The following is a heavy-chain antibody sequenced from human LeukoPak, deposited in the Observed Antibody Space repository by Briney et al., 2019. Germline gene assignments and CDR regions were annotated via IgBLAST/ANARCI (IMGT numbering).Heavy chain of an antibody. V-gene: IGHV3-30*02. CDR3: AKDLRTGRQVYFDY. J-gene: IGHJ4*02. Sequence: GGPLTLLCAASGFTFRSYGMLWVRQAPGKGLEGVAFILYDGRNKYYADSVKGRFTISRDNSKNTLYLQMTSVRGEDTAVYYCAKDLRTGRQVYFDYWGQGTLVTVSS. CDR1: GFTFRSYG. D-gene: IGHD1-1*01. CDR2: ILYDGRNK.